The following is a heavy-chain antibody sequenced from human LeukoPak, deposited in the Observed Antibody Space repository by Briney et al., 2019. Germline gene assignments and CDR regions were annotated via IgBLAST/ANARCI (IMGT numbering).Heavy chain of an antibody. J-gene: IGHJ4*02. D-gene: IGHD5-24*01. CDR3: ARAFRGGLTHFDY. CDR1: GYTFTAYY. V-gene: IGHV1-2*02. Sequence: VASVKVSCKASGYTFTAYYMHWVRQAPGQGLEWMGWINPNSGGTNYAQKFQGRVTMTRDTSISTAYMELSRLRSDDTAVYYCARAFRGGLTHFDYWGQGTLVTVSS. CDR2: INPNSGGT.